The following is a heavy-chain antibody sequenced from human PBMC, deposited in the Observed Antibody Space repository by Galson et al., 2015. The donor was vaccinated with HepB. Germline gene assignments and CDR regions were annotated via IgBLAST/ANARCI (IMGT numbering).Heavy chain of an antibody. V-gene: IGHV3-23*01. CDR2: ISGGGGGT. J-gene: IGHJ4*02. Sequence: SLRLSCAASGFTFNTYAMSWVRQAPGKGLEWVSTISGGGGGTYFADSVKGRFTISRGNSNNTLYLQMNTLRAEDTAIYYCAKVLKGSPALPGVYWGQGALVTVSS. D-gene: IGHD3-10*01. CDR3: AKVLKGSPALPGVY. CDR1: GFTFNTYA.